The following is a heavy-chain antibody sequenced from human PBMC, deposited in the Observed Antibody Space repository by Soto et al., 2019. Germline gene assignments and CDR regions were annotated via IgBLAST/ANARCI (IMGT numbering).Heavy chain of an antibody. Sequence: QVQLQESGPGLVKPSQTLSLTCTVSGGSISGGVYYWSWIRQPPGKGLEWIGYIFDSGSTYYNPSLESRVTISVDTSKNQFSLRLSSVTAADTAVYYCAREIIPLTTDWYFDLWGRGTLVTFSS. CDR1: GGSISGGVYY. V-gene: IGHV4-30-4*01. CDR2: IFDSGST. D-gene: IGHD4-17*01. CDR3: AREIIPLTTDWYFDL. J-gene: IGHJ2*01.